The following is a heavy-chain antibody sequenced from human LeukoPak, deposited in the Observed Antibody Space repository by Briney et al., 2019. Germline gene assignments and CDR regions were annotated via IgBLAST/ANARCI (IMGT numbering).Heavy chain of an antibody. D-gene: IGHD3-10*01. V-gene: IGHV4-39*01. J-gene: IGHJ4*02. CDR2: SYYSGST. CDR1: GGSISSYY. CDR3: ASLPGSGNY. Sequence: PSETLSLTCTVSGGSISSYYWSWIRQPPGKGLEWIGSSYYSGSTYYNPSLKSRVTISVDASKNQFSLKLSSVTAADTAVYYCASLPGSGNYWGQGTLVTVSS.